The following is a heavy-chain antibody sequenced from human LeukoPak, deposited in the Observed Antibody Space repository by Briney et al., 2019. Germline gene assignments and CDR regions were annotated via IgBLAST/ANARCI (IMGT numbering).Heavy chain of an antibody. CDR3: ARLGSYLSAFDI. Sequence: SETLSLTCAVPGYSISSGYYWGWIRQPAGNGLEWIGSIYHSGSTYYNPSLKSRVTISVDTSKNQFSLKLSTVTAADTAVYYCARLGSYLSAFDIWGQGTMVTVSS. CDR1: GYSISSGYY. D-gene: IGHD1-26*01. J-gene: IGHJ3*02. CDR2: IYHSGST. V-gene: IGHV4-38-2*01.